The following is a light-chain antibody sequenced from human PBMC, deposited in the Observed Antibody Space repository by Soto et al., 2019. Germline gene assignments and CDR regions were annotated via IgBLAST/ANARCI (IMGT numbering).Light chain of an antibody. V-gene: IGLV2-11*01. J-gene: IGLJ1*01. Sequence: QSVLTQPRSVSGSPGQSVTISCTGTSSDVGGYSYVSWYQQHPGKAPKLMIYDVRKRPSGVPGRFSGSKSDNTASLTISGLQAEDEADYYCCSYAGRYTYVFGTGTKVTVL. CDR3: CSYAGRYTYV. CDR1: SSDVGGYSY. CDR2: DVR.